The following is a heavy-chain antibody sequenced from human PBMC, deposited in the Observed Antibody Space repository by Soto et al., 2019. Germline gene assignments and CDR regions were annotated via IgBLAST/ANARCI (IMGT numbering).Heavy chain of an antibody. CDR1: GITLSSYV. CDR2: IDAGGGGT. CDR3: AKGPEQLVHGVFDY. V-gene: IGHV3-23*01. D-gene: IGHD6-6*01. J-gene: IGHJ4*02. Sequence: VQLLESGGGLVQPGGSLRLSCAASGITLSSYVMSWVRQAPGKGLEWVSGIDAGGGGTYYADSVKGRFTISRDNSKNTLYLQMNSLRAEDTAVYYCAKGPEQLVHGVFDYWGQGTLVTVSS.